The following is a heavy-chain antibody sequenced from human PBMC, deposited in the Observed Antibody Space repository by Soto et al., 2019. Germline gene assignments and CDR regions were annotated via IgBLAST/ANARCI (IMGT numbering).Heavy chain of an antibody. D-gene: IGHD2-15*01. CDR2: VNSEGSDT. V-gene: IGHV3-74*03. Sequence: EVLLVESGGGLVQPGGSLRLSCAASGFTFSNYWMHWVRRAPGQGLVWVARVNSEGSDTMYADSVKGRFTISRDNAKNTLYLQMNGLRAEDKAVYYCASLRRWHPFDLWGQGTLVTVSS. J-gene: IGHJ4*02. CDR1: GFTFSNYW. CDR3: ASLRRWHPFDL.